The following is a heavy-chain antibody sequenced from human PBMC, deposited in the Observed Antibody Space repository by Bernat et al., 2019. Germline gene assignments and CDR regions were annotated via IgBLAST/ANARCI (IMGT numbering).Heavy chain of an antibody. CDR1: GGSISSNTYY. V-gene: IGHV4-39*07. Sequence: QLQLHESGPGLVKPSETLSLTCTVSGGSISSNTYYWGWIRQPPGKGLEWIGSIYYSGDTYYNPSLKSRLTISVDTSKNQFSLKLSSVTAADTAVYYCARGRARYSSSSGYWFDPWGQGTLVTVSS. CDR3: ARGRARYSSSSGYWFDP. D-gene: IGHD6-6*01. CDR2: IYYSGDT. J-gene: IGHJ5*02.